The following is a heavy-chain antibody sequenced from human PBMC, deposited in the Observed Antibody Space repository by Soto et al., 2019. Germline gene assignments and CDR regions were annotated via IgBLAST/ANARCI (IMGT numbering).Heavy chain of an antibody. D-gene: IGHD2-2*01. CDR2: INPSGGST. V-gene: IGHV1-46*01. J-gene: IGHJ4*02. CDR3: ARAKRYSSTTRCYFQTMNS. CDR1: GYTFTSYY. Sequence: ASLKVSCKASGYTFTSYYMHWVRQAPGQGLEWMGIINPSGGSTSYAQKFQGRVTMTRDTSTSTVYMELSSLRSEDTAVYYCARAKRYSSTTRCYFQTMNSWGAATLLTITS.